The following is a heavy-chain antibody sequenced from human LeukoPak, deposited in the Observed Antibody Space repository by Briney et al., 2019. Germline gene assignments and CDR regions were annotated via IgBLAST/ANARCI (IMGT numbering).Heavy chain of an antibody. CDR1: GFTFSSYS. Sequence: PGGSLRLSCAASGFTFSSYSMNWVRQAPGKGLEWVSSISNSSSYIYYADSVKGRFTISRDNAKNSLYLQMNSLRAEDTAVYYCARVGYGSGSYKYNWFDPWGQGTLVTVSS. V-gene: IGHV3-21*01. J-gene: IGHJ5*02. D-gene: IGHD3-10*01. CDR2: ISNSSSYI. CDR3: ARVGYGSGSYKYNWFDP.